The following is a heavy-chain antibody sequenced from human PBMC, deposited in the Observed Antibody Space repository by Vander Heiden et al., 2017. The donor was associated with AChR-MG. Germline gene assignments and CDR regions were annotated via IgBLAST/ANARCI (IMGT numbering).Heavy chain of an antibody. Sequence: QVQRVASGGGQVQPGSSLHLPCPGSGFPLPTNAMHWVRQAAGKGREWGAVISYDGSNKYYADSVKGRFTISRDNTKNTLYLQMNSLRAEDTAVYYCARDTVTRVRGVTDAFDIWGQGTMVTVSS. CDR3: ARDTVTRVRGVTDAFDI. CDR2: ISYDGSNK. CDR1: GFPLPTNA. D-gene: IGHD3-10*01. V-gene: IGHV3-30-3*01. J-gene: IGHJ3*02.